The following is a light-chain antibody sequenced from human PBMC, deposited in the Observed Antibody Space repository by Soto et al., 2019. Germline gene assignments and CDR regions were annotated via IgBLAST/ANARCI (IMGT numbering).Light chain of an antibody. J-gene: IGLJ1*01. CDR3: CSYAGSSTYV. CDR1: SSDIGRYNI. V-gene: IGLV2-23*01. CDR2: EGT. Sequence: QSVLTQPASMSGSPGQSITISCTGTSSDIGRYNIVSWYQQHPGKAPKLMFCEGTKRPSGVSNRFSGSKSGNTASLTISGLQAEDEADYYCCSYAGSSTYVFGTGTKLTVL.